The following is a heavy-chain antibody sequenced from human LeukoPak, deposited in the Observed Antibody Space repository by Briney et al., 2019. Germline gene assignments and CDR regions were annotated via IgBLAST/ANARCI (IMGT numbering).Heavy chain of an antibody. D-gene: IGHD6-13*01. CDR1: GYTFTSYA. V-gene: IGHV1-3*01. CDR3: ARQTSSWYYFDY. CDR2: INAGNGNT. Sequence: ASVKVSCKASGYTFTSYAMHWVRQAPGQRLEWMGWINAGNGNTKYSQKFQGRVTITRDTSASTAYMELSSLRSEDTAVYYCARQTSSWYYFDYWGQGTLVTVSS. J-gene: IGHJ4*02.